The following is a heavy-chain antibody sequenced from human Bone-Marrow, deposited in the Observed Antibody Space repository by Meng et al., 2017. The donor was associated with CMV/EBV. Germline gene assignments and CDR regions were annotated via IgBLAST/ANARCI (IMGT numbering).Heavy chain of an antibody. D-gene: IGHD1-26*01. CDR2: INPNSGGT. CDR1: GYTFTGYY. V-gene: IGHV1-2*02. J-gene: IGHJ5*02. CDR3: ARAPPRFRGWFDP. Sequence: ASVKVSCKASGYTFTGYYMHWVRQAPGQGLEWMGWINPNSGGTNYAQKFQGRVTMTRDTSISTACMELSRLRSDDTAVYYCARAPPRFRGWFDPWGQGTLVTVSS.